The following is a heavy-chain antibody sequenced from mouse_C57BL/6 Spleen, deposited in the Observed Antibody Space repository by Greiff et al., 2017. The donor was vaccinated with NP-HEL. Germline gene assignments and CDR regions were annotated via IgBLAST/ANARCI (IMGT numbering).Heavy chain of an antibody. J-gene: IGHJ1*03. CDR2: IHPNSGST. D-gene: IGHD2-3*01. V-gene: IGHV1-64*01. CDR3: AREGGPYDGYYVGYFDV. CDR1: GYTFTSYW. Sequence: VQLQQPGAELVKPGASVKLPCKASGYTFTSYWMHWVKQRPGQGLEWIGMIHPNSGSTNYNEKFKSKATLTVDKSSSTAYMQLSSLTSEDSAVYYCAREGGPYDGYYVGYFDVWGTGTTVTVSS.